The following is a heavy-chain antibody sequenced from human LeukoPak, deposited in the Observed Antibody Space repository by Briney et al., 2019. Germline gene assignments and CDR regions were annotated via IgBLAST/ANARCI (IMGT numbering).Heavy chain of an antibody. Sequence: SETLSLACTVSGGSISSSSYYWGWIRQPPGKGLEWIGSIYYSGSTYYNPSLKSRVTISVDTSKNQFSLKLSSVTAADTAVYYCARAGYYDSSLPALNWFDSWGQGTLVTVSS. CDR2: IYYSGST. CDR1: GGSISSSSYY. CDR3: ARAGYYDSSLPALNWFDS. D-gene: IGHD3-22*01. V-gene: IGHV4-39*01. J-gene: IGHJ5*01.